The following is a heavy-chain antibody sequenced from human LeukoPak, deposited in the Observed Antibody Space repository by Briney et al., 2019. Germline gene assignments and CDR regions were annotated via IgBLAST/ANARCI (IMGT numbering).Heavy chain of an antibody. CDR2: IWYDGSNK. Sequence: GGSLRLSCAASGFTFSSYGMHWVRQAPGKGLEWVAVIWYDGSNKYYADSVKGRFTISRDNSKNTLYLQMNSLRAEDTAVYYCASVDSSSWYGGFDYWGQGTLVTVSS. CDR3: ASVDSSSWYGGFDY. V-gene: IGHV3-33*01. D-gene: IGHD6-13*01. CDR1: GFTFSSYG. J-gene: IGHJ4*02.